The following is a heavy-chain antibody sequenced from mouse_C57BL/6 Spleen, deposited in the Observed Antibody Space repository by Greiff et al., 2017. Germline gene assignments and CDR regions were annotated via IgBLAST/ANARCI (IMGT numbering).Heavy chain of an antibody. V-gene: IGHV5-4*01. CDR3: ARDEKLFYAMDY. CDR2: ISDGGSYT. Sequence: DVKLVESGGGLVKPGGSLKLSCAASGFTFSSYAMSWVRQTPEKRLEWVATISDGGSYTYYPDNVKGRFTLSRDNAKNNLYLQMSHLKSEDTAMYYCARDEKLFYAMDYWGQGTSVTVSS. J-gene: IGHJ4*01. CDR1: GFTFSSYA. D-gene: IGHD1-1*01.